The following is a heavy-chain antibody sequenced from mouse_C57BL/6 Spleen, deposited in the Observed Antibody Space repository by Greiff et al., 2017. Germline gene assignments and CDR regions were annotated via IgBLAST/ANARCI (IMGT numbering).Heavy chain of an antibody. V-gene: IGHV5-4*03. CDR3: ARADYGRGYFGV. J-gene: IGHJ1*03. CDR1: GFTFSSYA. Sequence: EVKLMESGGGLVKPGGSLILSCAASGFTFSSYAMSWVRQTPEKRLEWVATISDGGSYTYYPDSVKGRFTISRDNAKNNLYLQMSHLKSEDTAMYYCARADYGRGYFGVWGTGTTVTVSS. CDR2: ISDGGSYT. D-gene: IGHD1-1*01.